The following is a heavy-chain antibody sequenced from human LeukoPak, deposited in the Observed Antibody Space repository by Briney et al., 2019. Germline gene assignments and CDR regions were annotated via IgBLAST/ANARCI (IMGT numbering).Heavy chain of an antibody. CDR1: GGSISSSSYY. V-gene: IGHV4-39*07. CDR3: ARGTPMYSYDSSGNYHFDY. Sequence: PSETLSLTCTVSGGSISSSSYYWGWIRQPPGKGLEWIGSIYYSGSTYYNPSLKSRVTISVDTSKNQFSLKLSSVTAADTAVYYCARGTPMYSYDSSGNYHFDYWGQGTLVTVSS. D-gene: IGHD3-22*01. CDR2: IYYSGST. J-gene: IGHJ4*02.